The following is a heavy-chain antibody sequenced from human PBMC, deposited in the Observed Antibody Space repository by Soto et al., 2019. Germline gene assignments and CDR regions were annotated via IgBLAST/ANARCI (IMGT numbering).Heavy chain of an antibody. J-gene: IGHJ6*02. CDR2: IYYSGTT. V-gene: IGHV4-61*01. D-gene: IGHD2-15*01. Sequence: SETLSLTCTVSGGSVSSGSYYWSWIRQSPGKGLEWIGYIYYSGTTNYNPSLKSRVTISVDTSKNQFSLKLSSVTAADTAVYYCAREGVVVVPAGMDVWGQGTTVTVSS. CDR3: AREGVVVVPAGMDV. CDR1: GGSVSSGSYY.